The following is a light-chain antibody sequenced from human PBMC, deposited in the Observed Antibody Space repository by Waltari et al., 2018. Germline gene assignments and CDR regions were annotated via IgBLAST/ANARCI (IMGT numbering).Light chain of an antibody. J-gene: IGKJ2*01. CDR1: QSVSSN. V-gene: IGKV3-15*01. CDR2: DAS. CDR3: QHYNNWPPMYT. Sequence: EIVMTQSPATLSVSPGERATPPCRASQSVSSNLAWYQQKPGQAPRLLIYDASTRATGIPARFSGSGSGTEFTLTISSLQSEDFAVYYCQHYNNWPPMYTFGQGTKLEIK.